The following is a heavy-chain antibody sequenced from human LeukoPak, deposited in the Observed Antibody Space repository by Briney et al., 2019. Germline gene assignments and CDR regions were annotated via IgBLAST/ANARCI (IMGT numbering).Heavy chain of an antibody. V-gene: IGHV3-74*01. CDR1: GFTFSSYW. CDR3: ARGSIVVTFDY. J-gene: IGHJ4*02. CDR2: ISSDAIST. Sequence: GGSLRLSCAASGFTFSSYWMHWVRQAPGKGLVSVSRISSDAISTTYADSVKGRFTISRDNAKNSLYLQMNSLRAEDTAVYYCARGSIVVTFDYWGQGTLVTVSS. D-gene: IGHD1-26*01.